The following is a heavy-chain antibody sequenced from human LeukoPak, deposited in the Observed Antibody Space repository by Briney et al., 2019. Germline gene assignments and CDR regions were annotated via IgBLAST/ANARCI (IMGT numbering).Heavy chain of an antibody. CDR3: ARGWELRDYMDV. J-gene: IGHJ6*03. D-gene: IGHD1-26*01. V-gene: IGHV1-69*01. CDR2: IITIFGTA. Sequence: GCSVKVSCKASGGTFSSYAISWVRQAPGQGLEWMGGIITIFGTANYAQKFQGRVTITADESTSTAYMELSSLRSEDTAVYYCARGWELRDYMDVWGKGTTVTVSS. CDR1: GGTFSSYA.